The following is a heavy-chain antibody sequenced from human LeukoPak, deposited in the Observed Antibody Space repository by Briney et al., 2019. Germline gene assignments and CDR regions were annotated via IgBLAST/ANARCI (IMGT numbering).Heavy chain of an antibody. J-gene: IGHJ4*02. CDR3: TRDLNHYDSSAY. V-gene: IGHV1-69*11. CDR2: VIPSLGTA. CDR1: GGIFKSYV. D-gene: IGHD3-22*01. Sequence: LVKVSCKASGGIFKSYVMSWMRQAPGQGPEWMGRVIPSLGTANYAQKFQDRVTITTDDSTGTAYMELRSLRSDDTAMYYCTRDLNHYDSSAYWGQGTLVTVSS.